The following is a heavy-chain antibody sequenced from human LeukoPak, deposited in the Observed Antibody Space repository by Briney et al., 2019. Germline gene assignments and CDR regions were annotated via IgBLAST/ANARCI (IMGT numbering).Heavy chain of an antibody. D-gene: IGHD4-17*01. CDR2: ISSSSSTI. Sequence: GGSLRLSCAASGFTFSSYSMNWVRQAPGKGLGWVSYISSSSSTIYYADSVKGRFTISRDNAKNSLYLQMNSLRAEDTAVYYCARGRMTTVNYWGQGTLVTVSS. V-gene: IGHV3-48*04. J-gene: IGHJ4*02. CDR3: ARGRMTTVNY. CDR1: GFTFSSYS.